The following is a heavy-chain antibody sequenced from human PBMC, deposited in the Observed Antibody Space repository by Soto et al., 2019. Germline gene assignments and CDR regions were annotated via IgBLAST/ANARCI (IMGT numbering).Heavy chain of an antibody. J-gene: IGHJ5*02. V-gene: IGHV3-66*01. D-gene: IGHD3-22*01. CDR1: GFTVSSNY. CDR2: IYSGGST. Sequence: EVQLVESGGGLVQPGGSLRLSCAASGFTVSSNYMSWVRQAPGKGLEWVSVIYSGGSTYYADSVKGRFTISRDNSKNTPSLQMNSLRAEDTAVYNCARYYYDSSGRFDPWGQGTRVTVSS. CDR3: ARYYYDSSGRFDP.